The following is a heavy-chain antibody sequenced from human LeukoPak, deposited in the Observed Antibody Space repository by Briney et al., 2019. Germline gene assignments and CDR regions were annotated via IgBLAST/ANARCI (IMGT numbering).Heavy chain of an antibody. CDR1: GFTVSSNY. CDR2: IYSGGST. J-gene: IGHJ5*02. Sequence: GGSLRLSCAASGFTVSSNYMSWVRQAPGKGLEWVSVIYSGGSTYYADSVKGRFTISRDNSKNTLYLQMNSLRAEDAAVYYCARVSGIAAAGFFWFDPWGQGTLVTVSS. V-gene: IGHV3-66*02. D-gene: IGHD6-13*01. CDR3: ARVSGIAAAGFFWFDP.